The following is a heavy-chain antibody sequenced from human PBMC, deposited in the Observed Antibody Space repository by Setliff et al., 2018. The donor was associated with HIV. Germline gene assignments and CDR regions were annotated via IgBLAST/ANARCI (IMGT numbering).Heavy chain of an antibody. Sequence: GASVKVSCKASGYTFTTYAINWVRQAPGQGLEWMGYINTNTGNPTYAQGFTGRFVFSLDTSVSTAYLQISSLKAEDTAVYYCARSGRIAVAGTMYYWGQGTLVTVSS. V-gene: IGHV7-4-1*02. D-gene: IGHD6-19*01. CDR1: GYTFTTYA. CDR3: ARSGRIAVAGTMYY. J-gene: IGHJ4*02. CDR2: INTNTGNP.